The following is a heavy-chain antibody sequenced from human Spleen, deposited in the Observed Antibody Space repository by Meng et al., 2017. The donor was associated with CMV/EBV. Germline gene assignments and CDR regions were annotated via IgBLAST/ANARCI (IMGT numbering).Heavy chain of an antibody. Sequence: LRLSCAISGDSVSSISAAWNWIRQSPSRGLEWLGRTYYRSKWYNDYAVSVKSRITLTPDTSKSQFSLQLDSVTPEDTAVYYCVRDEAYYSYGMDIWGQGTTVTVSS. CDR2: TYYRSKWYN. J-gene: IGHJ6*02. CDR1: GDSVSSISAA. V-gene: IGHV6-1*01. CDR3: VRDEAYYSYGMDI.